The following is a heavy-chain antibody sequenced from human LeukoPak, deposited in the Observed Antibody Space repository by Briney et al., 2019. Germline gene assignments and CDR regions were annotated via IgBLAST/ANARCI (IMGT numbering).Heavy chain of an antibody. CDR3: ARQNGYSRIYYYYYGMDV. CDR1: GFTVSSNY. V-gene: IGHV3-20*04. CDR2: INWSGGST. J-gene: IGHJ6*02. Sequence: GGSLRLSCAASGFTVSSNYMTWVRQAPGKGLEWVSGINWSGGSTGYADSVKGRFTISRDNAKNSLYLQMNSLRAEDTALYYCARQNGYSRIYYYYYGMDVWGQGTTVTVSS. D-gene: IGHD6-13*01.